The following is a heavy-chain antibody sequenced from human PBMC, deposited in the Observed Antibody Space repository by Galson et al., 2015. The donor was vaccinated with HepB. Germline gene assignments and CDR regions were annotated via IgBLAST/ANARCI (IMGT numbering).Heavy chain of an antibody. CDR3: ARETAPDLGDYGDYPPPDY. CDR2: ISYEGSNK. Sequence: SLRLSCAASGFTFSSYAMHWVRQAPGKGLEWVAVISYEGSNKYYADSVKGRFTISRDNSKNTLYLQMNSLRAEDTAVYYCARETAPDLGDYGDYPPPDYWGQGTLVTVSS. CDR1: GFTFSSYA. V-gene: IGHV3-30*04. D-gene: IGHD4-17*01. J-gene: IGHJ4*02.